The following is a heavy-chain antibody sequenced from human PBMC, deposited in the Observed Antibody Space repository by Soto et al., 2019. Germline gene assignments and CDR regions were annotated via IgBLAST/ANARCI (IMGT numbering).Heavy chain of an antibody. CDR2: ISGSGGST. D-gene: IGHD1-26*01. CDR3: AKDYGSYYGSVWVY. J-gene: IGHJ4*02. V-gene: IGHV3-23*01. CDR1: GFTFSSYA. Sequence: PGGSLRLSCAASGFTFSSYAMSCVRQAQGKGLEWVSAISGSGGSTYYADSVKGRFTISRDNSKNTLYLQMNSLRAEDTAVYYCAKDYGSYYGSVWVYWGQGTLVTVSS.